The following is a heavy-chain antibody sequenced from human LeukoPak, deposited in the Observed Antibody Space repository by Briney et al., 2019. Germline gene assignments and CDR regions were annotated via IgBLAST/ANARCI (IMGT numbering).Heavy chain of an antibody. J-gene: IGHJ4*02. D-gene: IGHD6-13*01. V-gene: IGHV1-2*02. CDR2: INPNSGGT. CDR1: GYIFTGYY. Sequence: ASVKVSCKASGYIFTGYYMHWVRQAPGQGLEWMGWINPNSGGTNYAQKFQGRVTMTRDTSISTAYMELSRLRSDDTAVYYCARLSGIAAAVGYWGQGTLVTVSS. CDR3: ARLSGIAAAVGY.